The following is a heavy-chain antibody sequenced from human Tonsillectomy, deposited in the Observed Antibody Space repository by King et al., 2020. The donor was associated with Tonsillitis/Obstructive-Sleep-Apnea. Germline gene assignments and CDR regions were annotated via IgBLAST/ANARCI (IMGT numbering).Heavy chain of an antibody. Sequence: PLPASGPGLVKPSETLSLTCTVSGGSISSYYWSWLRQPPGKGLEWIGYIYYSGSTNYNPSLKSRVTISVDTSKNQFSLKLSSVTAADTAVYYCARDARGYCTNGVCDAFDIWGQGTMVTVSS. CDR2: IYYSGST. J-gene: IGHJ3*02. V-gene: IGHV4-59*01. CDR1: GGSISSYY. CDR3: ARDARGYCTNGVCDAFDI. D-gene: IGHD2-8*01.